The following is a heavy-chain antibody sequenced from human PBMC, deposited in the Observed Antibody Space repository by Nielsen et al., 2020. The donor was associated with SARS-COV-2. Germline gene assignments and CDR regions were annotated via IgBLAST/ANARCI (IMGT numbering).Heavy chain of an antibody. V-gene: IGHV4-30-2*01. CDR2: IYHSGRT. D-gene: IGHD3-16*01. CDR1: GGSTSSGGYS. J-gene: IGHJ3*02. Sequence: LRLSCAVSGGSTSSGGYSWSWIRQPPGKGLEWIGYIYHSGRTYYNPSLKSRVTISVDRSKNQFSLKLSSVTAADTAVYYCARGGRITFGGADDAFDIWGQGTMVTVSS. CDR3: ARGGRITFGGADDAFDI.